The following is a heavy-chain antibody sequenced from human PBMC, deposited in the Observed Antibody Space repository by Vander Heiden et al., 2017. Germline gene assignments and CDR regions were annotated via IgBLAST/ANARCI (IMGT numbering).Heavy chain of an antibody. D-gene: IGHD6-6*01. J-gene: IGHJ2*01. Sequence: QVQLQESGPGLVKPSETLPPTSTVSGAPGSNGSFDWTWIRQPPGKTLEWIGYIYYSGSTNYIPSLKSRVTISVDTAKNQFSLKLKSVTAADTAVYYCARGRLRQLVFLDWVFDGWVRRTLRTVSS. CDR1: GAPGSNGSFD. CDR2: IYYSGST. CDR3: ARGRLRQLVFLDWVFDG. V-gene: IGHV4-61*01.